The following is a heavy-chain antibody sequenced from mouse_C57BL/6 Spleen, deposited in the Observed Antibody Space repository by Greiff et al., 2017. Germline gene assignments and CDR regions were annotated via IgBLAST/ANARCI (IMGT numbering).Heavy chain of an antibody. D-gene: IGHD3-1*01. Sequence: LEESGAELVRPGTSVKVSCKASGYAFTNYLIEWVKQRPGQGLEWIGVINPGSGGTNYNEKFKGKATLTADKSSSTAYMQLSSLTSEDSAVYFCATGLPFDYWGQGTTLTVSS. CDR2: INPGSGGT. V-gene: IGHV1-54*01. CDR1: GYAFTNYL. CDR3: ATGLPFDY. J-gene: IGHJ2*01.